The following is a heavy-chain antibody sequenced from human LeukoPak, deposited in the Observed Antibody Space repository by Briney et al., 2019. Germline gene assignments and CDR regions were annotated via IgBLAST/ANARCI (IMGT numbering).Heavy chain of an antibody. D-gene: IGHD3-10*01. CDR1: GFTFSSYS. CDR2: ISSSSSYI. V-gene: IGHV3-21*01. J-gene: IGHJ6*04. CDR3: AREVTMVRGADYGMDV. Sequence: GGSLRLSCAASGFTFSSYSMNWVRQAPGKGLEWVSSISSSSSYIYYADSVKGRFTISRDNAKNSLYLQMNGLRAEDTAVYYCAREVTMVRGADYGMDVWGKGTTVTVSS.